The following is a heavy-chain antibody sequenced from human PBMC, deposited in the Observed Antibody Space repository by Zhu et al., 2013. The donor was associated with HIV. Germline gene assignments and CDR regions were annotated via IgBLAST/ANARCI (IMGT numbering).Heavy chain of an antibody. CDR1: GYTFTGYY. V-gene: IGHV1-2*02. CDR2: INPNSGGT. D-gene: IGHD6-13*01. CDR3: ARGPGYSSSWYGSAFDI. Sequence: QVQLVQSGAEVKKPGAPVKVSCKASGYTFTGYYMHWVRQAPGQGLEWMGWINPNSGGTNYAQKFQGRVTMTRDTSISTAYMELSRLRSDDTAVYYCARGPGYSSSWYGSAFDIWGQGTMVTVSS. J-gene: IGHJ3*02.